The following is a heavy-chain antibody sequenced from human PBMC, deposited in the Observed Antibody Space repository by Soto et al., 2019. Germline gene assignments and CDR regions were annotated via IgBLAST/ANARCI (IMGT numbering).Heavy chain of an antibody. CDR2: IYYSGST. D-gene: IGHD6-13*01. V-gene: IGHV4-31*03. J-gene: IGHJ4*02. CDR1: GGSISSGGYY. CDR3: ARVPNSRWSPVSY. Sequence: PSETLSLTCTVSGGSISSGGYYWSWIRQHPGKGLEWIGYIYYSGSTYYNPSLKSRVTISVDTSKNQFSLKLSSVTAADTDVYYRARVPNSRWSPVSYWGQGTLVTVPS.